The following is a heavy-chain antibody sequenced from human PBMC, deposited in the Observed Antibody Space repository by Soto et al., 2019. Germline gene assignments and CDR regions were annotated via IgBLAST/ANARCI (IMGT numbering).Heavy chain of an antibody. D-gene: IGHD6-13*01. CDR2: INPNNGNT. V-gene: IGHV1-8*01. CDR3: ARVGAGADY. Sequence: GASVKVSCKASGYTFTNYDINWVRQATGQGLEWMGWINPNNGNTGYAQKFQGRVTMTRNTSIRTAYMELSSLRSEDTAVYYCARVGAGADYWGQGTLVTVSS. J-gene: IGHJ4*02. CDR1: GYTFTNYD.